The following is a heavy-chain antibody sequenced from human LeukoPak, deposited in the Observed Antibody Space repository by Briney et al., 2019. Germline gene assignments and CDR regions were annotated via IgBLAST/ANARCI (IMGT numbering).Heavy chain of an antibody. V-gene: IGHV3-74*01. D-gene: IGHD3-9*01. CDR1: GFTFSSYW. CDR3: ASGDYDILTGRPPAYYYYGMDV. CDR2: INSDGSST. J-gene: IGHJ6*02. Sequence: GGSLRLSCAASGFTFSSYWMHWVRQAPGKGLVWVSRINSDGSSTSYADSVKGRFTISRDNAKNTLYLQMNSLRAEDTAVYYCASGDYDILTGRPPAYYYYGMDVWGQGTTVTVSS.